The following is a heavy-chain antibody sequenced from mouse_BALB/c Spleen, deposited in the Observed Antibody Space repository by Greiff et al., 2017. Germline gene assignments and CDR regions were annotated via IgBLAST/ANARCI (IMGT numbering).Heavy chain of an antibody. V-gene: IGHV3-8*02. CDR1: GDSITSGY. J-gene: IGHJ3*01. CDR3: ARLRGGNTWFAY. Sequence: EVKLQESGPSLVKPSQTLSLTCSVTGDSITSGYWNWIRKFPGNKLEYMGYISYSGSTYYNPSLKSRISITRDTSKNQYYLQLNSVTTEDTATYYCARLRGGNTWFAYWGQGTLVTVSA. CDR2: ISYSGST. D-gene: IGHD1-1*02.